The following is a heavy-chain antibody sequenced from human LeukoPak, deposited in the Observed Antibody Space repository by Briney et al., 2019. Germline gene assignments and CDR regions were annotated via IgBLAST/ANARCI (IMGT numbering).Heavy chain of an antibody. CDR2: IYYSGST. CDR1: GGSISSSSYY. Sequence: SETLPLTCTVSGGSISSSSYYWGWIRQPPGKGLEWIGSIYYSGSTYYNPSLKSRVTISVDTSKNQFSLKLSSVTAADTAVYYCAGGVGRHYDSSGYYYWGQGTLVTVSS. D-gene: IGHD3-22*01. V-gene: IGHV4-39*01. CDR3: AGGVGRHYDSSGYYY. J-gene: IGHJ4*02.